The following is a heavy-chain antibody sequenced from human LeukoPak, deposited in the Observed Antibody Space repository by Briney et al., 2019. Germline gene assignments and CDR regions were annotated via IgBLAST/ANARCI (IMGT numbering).Heavy chain of an antibody. CDR3: ARGSTYYESSGRVPFDY. CDR1: GFTFNTYT. CDR2: ISGSSGII. V-gene: IGHV3-48*01. J-gene: IGHJ4*02. D-gene: IGHD3-22*01. Sequence: GGSLRLSCAASGFTFNTYTMNWVCQAPGKGLEWVSYISGSSGIIDYADSVRGRFTISRDNAKNSLYLQMNSLRAEDTAVYYCARGSTYYESSGRVPFDYWGQGTLVTVSS.